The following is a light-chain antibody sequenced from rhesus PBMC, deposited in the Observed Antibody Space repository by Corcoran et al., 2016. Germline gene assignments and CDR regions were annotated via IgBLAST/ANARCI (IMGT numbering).Light chain of an antibody. V-gene: IGKV1S14*01. Sequence: DIQMTQYPSSLSASVGDTVTITCRASQDISNYLAWYQQKPGKSPTPLIYYASNLESGGPSKFSGSGSWIDFTLTISSLQPEDFATYSCQQHNIYPPTFGQGTKVEIK. CDR3: QQHNIYPPT. CDR1: QDISNY. J-gene: IGKJ1*01. CDR2: YAS.